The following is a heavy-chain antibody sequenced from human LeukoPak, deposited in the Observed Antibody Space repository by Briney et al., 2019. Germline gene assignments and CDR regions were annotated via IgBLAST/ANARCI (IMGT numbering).Heavy chain of an antibody. CDR2: IDNDGSDS. V-gene: IGHV3-74*01. Sequence: PGGSLRLSCAASEFTFTNYWMHWVRQAPGEGLAWVSRIDNDGSDSIYADSVKGRFTISRDNAKNTVYLQMHGLRADDTAVYYCARGGYHHGFDIWGQGTMVTVSS. J-gene: IGHJ3*02. CDR1: EFTFTNYW. CDR3: ARGGYHHGFDI. D-gene: IGHD1-14*01.